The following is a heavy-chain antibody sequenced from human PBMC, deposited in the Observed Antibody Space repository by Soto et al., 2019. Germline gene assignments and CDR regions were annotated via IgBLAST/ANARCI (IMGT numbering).Heavy chain of an antibody. D-gene: IGHD4-4*01. Sequence: PGGSLRLSCAASGFTVSNAWINGVRQAPGKGLEWVGRIKSKTDGGTTDYAAPVKGRFTISRDDSKNTLYLQMNSLKTEDTAVYYCTTDSGTVTTSYYYYGMDVWGQGTTVTVSS. CDR3: TTDSGTVTTSYYYYGMDV. J-gene: IGHJ6*02. CDR1: GFTVSNAW. V-gene: IGHV3-15*07. CDR2: IKSKTDGGTT.